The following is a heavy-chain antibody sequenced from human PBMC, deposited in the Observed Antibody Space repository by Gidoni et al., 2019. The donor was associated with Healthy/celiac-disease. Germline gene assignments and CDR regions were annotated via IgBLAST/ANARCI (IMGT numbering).Heavy chain of an antibody. CDR1: GGSFIRYY. Sequence: QVQLQQWGAGLLKPSETLSLTCAVSGGSFIRYYWSWIRQPPGKGLEWIGEINHSGSPNYNPSLKSRVTISVDTSKNQFSLKLSSVTAADTAVYYCARGAVRYEGSGRGWFDPWGQGTLVTVSS. D-gene: IGHD3-10*01. CDR3: ARGAVRYEGSGRGWFDP. CDR2: INHSGSP. J-gene: IGHJ5*02. V-gene: IGHV4-34*01.